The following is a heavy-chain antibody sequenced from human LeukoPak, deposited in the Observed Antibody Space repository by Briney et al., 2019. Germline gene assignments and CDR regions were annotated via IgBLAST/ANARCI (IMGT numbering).Heavy chain of an antibody. CDR2: ISYDGSNK. J-gene: IGHJ5*02. CDR1: GFTFSSYW. CDR3: AREVRYSYGPGWFDP. Sequence: QPGGSLRLSCAASGFTFSSYWMTWVRQAPGKGLEWVAVISYDGSNKYYADSVKGRFTISSDNSKNTLYLQMNSLRAEDTAVYYCAREVRYSYGPGWFDPWGQGTLVTVSS. V-gene: IGHV3-30-3*01. D-gene: IGHD5-18*01.